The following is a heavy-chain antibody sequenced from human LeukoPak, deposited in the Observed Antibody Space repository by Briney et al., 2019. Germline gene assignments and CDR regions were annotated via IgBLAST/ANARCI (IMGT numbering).Heavy chain of an antibody. CDR2: INPNSGGT. CDR1: GYTFTGYY. V-gene: IGHV1-2*02. Sequence: ASVKVSCKASGYTFTGYYMHWVRQAPGQGLEWMGWINPNSGGTNYAQKFQGRFTMTRDTSISTAYMELSRLRSDDTAVYYCARDLSSTYYALFDYWGQGTLVTVSS. J-gene: IGHJ4*02. D-gene: IGHD1-26*01. CDR3: ARDLSSTYYALFDY.